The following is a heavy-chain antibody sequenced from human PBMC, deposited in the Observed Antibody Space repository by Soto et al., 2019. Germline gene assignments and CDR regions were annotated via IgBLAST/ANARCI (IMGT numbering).Heavy chain of an antibody. CDR2: ITDTGGRT. CDR3: AKSVGTYGYDTERAERFDP. D-gene: IGHD5-12*01. CDR1: GIIFNNYA. V-gene: IGHV3-23*01. J-gene: IGHJ5*02. Sequence: GGSLRLSCAASGIIFNNYAMSWVRQAPGKGLEWVSVITDTGGRTYYAASAQGRFTISRDNSRNTLYLQMHSLRAEDTAIYYCAKSVGTYGYDTERAERFDPWGQGTLVTVSS.